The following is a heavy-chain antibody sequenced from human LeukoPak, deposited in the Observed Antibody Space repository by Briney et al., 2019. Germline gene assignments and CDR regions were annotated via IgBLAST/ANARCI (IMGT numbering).Heavy chain of an antibody. J-gene: IGHJ3*02. CDR2: IYYSGST. V-gene: IGHV4-30-4*08. D-gene: IGHD3-3*01. CDR1: VGSISSGDYY. Sequence: PSQTLSLTCTVSVGSISSGDYYWSWIRQPPGKGLEWIGYIYYSGSTYYNPSLKSRVTISVDTSKNQFSLKLSSVTAADTAVYYCARDYDFWSGYYVGRDAFDIWGQGTMVTVSS. CDR3: ARDYDFWSGYYVGRDAFDI.